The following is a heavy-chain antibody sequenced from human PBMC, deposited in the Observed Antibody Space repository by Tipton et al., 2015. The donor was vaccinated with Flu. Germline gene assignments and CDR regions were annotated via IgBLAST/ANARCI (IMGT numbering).Heavy chain of an antibody. J-gene: IGHJ5*02. CDR2: IYYSGST. CDR1: GGSISSYY. Sequence: LRLSCTVSGGSISSYYWSWIRQPPGKGLEWIGYIYYSGSTNYNPSLKSRVTISVDTSKNQFSLKLSSVTAADTAVYYCASTIVLGSSRWFDPWGQGTLVTVSS. V-gene: IGHV4-59*01. D-gene: IGHD2/OR15-2a*01. CDR3: ASTIVLGSSRWFDP.